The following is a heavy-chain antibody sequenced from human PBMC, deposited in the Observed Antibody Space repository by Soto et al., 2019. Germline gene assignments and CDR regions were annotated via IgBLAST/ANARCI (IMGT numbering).Heavy chain of an antibody. CDR2: ISNSGGGT. J-gene: IGHJ4*02. V-gene: IGHV3-23*01. CDR1: GFTFSSYA. Sequence: LRLSCAASGFTFSSYAMTWVRQAPGKGLEWISGISNSGGGTYYADSVKGRFTISRDNSKNTLYLQMNSLRAEDTAVYYCAKFSAQGYWGQGTLVTVSS. CDR3: AKFSAQGY.